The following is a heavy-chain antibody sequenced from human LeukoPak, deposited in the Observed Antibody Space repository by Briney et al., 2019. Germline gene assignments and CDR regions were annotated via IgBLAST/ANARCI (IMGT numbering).Heavy chain of an antibody. D-gene: IGHD3-3*02. J-gene: IGHJ4*02. V-gene: IGHV3-21*01. CDR3: ARELVGFTDY. Sequence: GGSLRLSCAASGFSFSSCSMKWVRQAPGKGLEWVSSISSSSNYIYYADSVKGRFTISRDNAKNSLYLQMNSLRAEDTAVYYCARELVGFTDYWGQGTLVTVSS. CDR2: ISSSSNYI. CDR1: GFSFSSCS.